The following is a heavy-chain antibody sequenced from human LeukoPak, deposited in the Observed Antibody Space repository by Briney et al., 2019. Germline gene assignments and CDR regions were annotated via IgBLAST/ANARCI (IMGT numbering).Heavy chain of an antibody. CDR1: GGSFSGYY. J-gene: IGHJ4*02. CDR2: INHSGST. CDR3: AVAGTPYYFDY. V-gene: IGHV4-34*01. Sequence: SETLSLTCAVYGGSFSGYYWSWIRPPPGKGLEWIGEINHSGSTNYNPSLKSRVTISVDTSKNQFSLKLSSVTAADTAVYYCAVAGTPYYFDYWGQGTLVTVSS. D-gene: IGHD6-19*01.